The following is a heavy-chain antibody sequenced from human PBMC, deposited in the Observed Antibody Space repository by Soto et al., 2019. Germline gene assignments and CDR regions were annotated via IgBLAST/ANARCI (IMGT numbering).Heavy chain of an antibody. CDR2: IDSDGSST. J-gene: IGHJ6*02. V-gene: IGHV3-74*01. CDR3: ARGRPYGMDV. CDR1: GFTFGSYW. Sequence: LRLSCAASGFTFGSYWMNWVRQAPGKGLVWVSRIDSDGSSTTYADSVKGRFTTSRDNAKNTLYLQMSSLRVEDTAVYYCARGRPYGMDVWGQGTTVTVSS.